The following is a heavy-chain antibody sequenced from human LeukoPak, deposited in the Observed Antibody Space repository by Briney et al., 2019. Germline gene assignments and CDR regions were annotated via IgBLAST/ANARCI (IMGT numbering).Heavy chain of an antibody. D-gene: IGHD1-20*01. V-gene: IGHV3-48*03. CDR1: GFTFSGYE. J-gene: IGHJ4*02. CDR3: ARVGYNWNLFDC. CDR2: IGSSGSAI. Sequence: GSQTVSCAASGFTFSGYEMNWVRQAPGKGLEWVSYIGSSGSAIYYADSVRGRFAISRDNAKNSLYLQMSSLRAEDTAVYYCARVGYNWNLFDCWGEGTVDPVSS.